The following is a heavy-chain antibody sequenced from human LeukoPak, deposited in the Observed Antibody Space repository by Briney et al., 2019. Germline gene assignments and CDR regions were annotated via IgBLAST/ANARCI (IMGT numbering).Heavy chain of an antibody. J-gene: IGHJ4*02. CDR1: GGSISSSGYY. CDR3: ARHEKGWFGGTIDY. Sequence: ASETLSLTCTVSGGSISSSGYYWGWIRQPPGKGLEWIGSIYYSGSTYYNPSLKSRVTISVDTSKNQFSLKLTSVTAADTAVYYCARHEKGWFGGTIDYWGQGTLVTVSS. CDR2: IYYSGST. V-gene: IGHV4-39*07. D-gene: IGHD3-10*01.